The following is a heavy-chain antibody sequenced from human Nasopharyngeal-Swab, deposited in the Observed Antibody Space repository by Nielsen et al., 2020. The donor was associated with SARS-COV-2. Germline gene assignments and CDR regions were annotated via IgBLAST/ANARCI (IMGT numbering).Heavy chain of an antibody. CDR1: GFSITSYG. CDR3: ARESVVTGMDDATDI. D-gene: IGHD2-21*02. CDR2: ISHDGNMN. J-gene: IGHJ3*02. Sequence: GESLKISCAASGFSITSYGMQWVRQAPGKGLEWVALISHDGNMNYYADSVKGRFTISRDISKNTVYLQMNSLRAEDTAVYYCARESVVTGMDDATDIWGQGTMVTVS. V-gene: IGHV3-30*03.